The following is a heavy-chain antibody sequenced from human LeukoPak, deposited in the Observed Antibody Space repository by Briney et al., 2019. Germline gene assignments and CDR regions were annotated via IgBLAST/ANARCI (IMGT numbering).Heavy chain of an antibody. CDR2: INHSGST. CDR3: ARAKGTVAGTLIAY. Sequence: KPSETLSLTCAVYGGSFSGYYWSWIRQPPGKGLEWIGEINHSGSTNYNPSLKSRVTISVDTSKNQFSLKLSSVTAADTAVYYCARAKGTVAGTLIAYWGQGTLVTVSS. J-gene: IGHJ4*02. D-gene: IGHD6-19*01. V-gene: IGHV4-34*01. CDR1: GGSFSGYY.